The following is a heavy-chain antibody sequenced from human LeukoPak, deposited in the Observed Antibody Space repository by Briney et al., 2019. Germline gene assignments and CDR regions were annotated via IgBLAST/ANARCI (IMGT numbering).Heavy chain of an antibody. CDR2: IYHSGST. CDR1: GGSISSSNW. D-gene: IGHD1-26*01. V-gene: IGHV4-4*02. CDR3: ASGSANWFDP. Sequence: SETLSLTCAVSGGSISSSNWWSWVRQPPGKGLEWIGEIYHSGSTNYNPSLKSRVTISVDTSKNQFSLKLSSVTAADTAVYYCASGSANWFDPWGQGTLVTVSS. J-gene: IGHJ5*02.